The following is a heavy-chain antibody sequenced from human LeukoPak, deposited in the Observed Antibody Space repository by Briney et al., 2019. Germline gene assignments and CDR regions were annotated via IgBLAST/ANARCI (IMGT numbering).Heavy chain of an antibody. CDR2: ISSSSSTI. J-gene: IGHJ4*02. V-gene: IGHV3-48*01. Sequence: PGGSLRLSCAASGFTFSSYSMNWVRQAPGKGLEWVSYISSSSSTIYYADSVKGRFTISRDNAKNSLYLQMNSLRAEDTAVCYCARVGTEFHIDYWGQGTLVTVSS. CDR3: ARVGTEFHIDY. D-gene: IGHD2-21*01. CDR1: GFTFSSYS.